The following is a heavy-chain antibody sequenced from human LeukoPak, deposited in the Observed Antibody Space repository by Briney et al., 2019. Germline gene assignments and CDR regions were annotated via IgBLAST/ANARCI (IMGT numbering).Heavy chain of an antibody. Sequence: GGSLRLSCAASGFTFSSYGMHWVRRAPGKGLEWVAFIRYDGSNKYYADSVKGRFTISRDNSKNTLYLQMNSLRAEDTAVYYCAKLVDIVVVPAAISDGYWGQGTLVTVSS. V-gene: IGHV3-30*02. CDR3: AKLVDIVVVPAAISDGY. CDR2: IRYDGSNK. CDR1: GFTFSSYG. J-gene: IGHJ4*02. D-gene: IGHD2-2*03.